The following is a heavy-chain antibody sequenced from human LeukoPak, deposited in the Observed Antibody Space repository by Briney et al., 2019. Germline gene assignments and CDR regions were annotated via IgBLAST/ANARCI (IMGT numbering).Heavy chain of an antibody. CDR2: IYTSGST. CDR1: GGSISSYY. D-gene: IGHD3-10*01. V-gene: IGHV4-4*07. J-gene: IGHJ6*03. Sequence: SETLSLTCTVSGGSISSYYWSWIRQPAGKGLEWIGRIYTSGSTNYNPSLKSRVTMSVDTSKNQFSLKLSSVTAADTAVYYCARLGELGPPYYYYYMDVWGKGTTVTVSS. CDR3: ARLGELGPPYYYYYMDV.